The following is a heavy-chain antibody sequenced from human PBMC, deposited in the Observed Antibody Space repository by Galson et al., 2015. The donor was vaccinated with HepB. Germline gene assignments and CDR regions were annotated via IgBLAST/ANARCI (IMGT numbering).Heavy chain of an antibody. CDR3: AKAMGIIVVVPAATDGGMDV. Sequence: SLRLSCAASGFTFSSYAMSWVRQAPGKGLEWVSAISGSGGSTYYADSVKGRFTISRDNSKNTLYLQMNSLRAEDTAVYYCAKAMGIIVVVPAATDGGMDVWGQGTTVTVSS. CDR2: ISGSGGST. V-gene: IGHV3-23*01. J-gene: IGHJ6*02. D-gene: IGHD2-2*01. CDR1: GFTFSSYA.